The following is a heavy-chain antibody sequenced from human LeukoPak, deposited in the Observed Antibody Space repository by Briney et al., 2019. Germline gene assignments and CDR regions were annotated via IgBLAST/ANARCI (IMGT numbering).Heavy chain of an antibody. CDR1: GGTFSSYA. V-gene: IGHV1-69*01. CDR3: ARGLWFGELVPIDY. J-gene: IGHJ4*02. CDR2: IIPIFGTA. D-gene: IGHD3-10*01. Sequence: ASVKVSCKASGGTFSSYAISWVRQAPGQGLEWMGGIIPIFGTANYAQKFQGRVTITADESTSTAYMELSSLRSEDTAVYYCARGLWFGELVPIDYWGQGTLVTVSS.